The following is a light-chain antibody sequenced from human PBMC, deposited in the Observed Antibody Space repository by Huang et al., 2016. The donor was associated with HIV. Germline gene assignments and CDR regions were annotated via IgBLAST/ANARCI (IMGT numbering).Light chain of an antibody. J-gene: IGKJ1*01. CDR3: QQYNSYPWT. V-gene: IGKV1-5*03. CDR1: QSISSW. CDR2: QAS. Sequence: DIQMTQSPSTLSASVGDRVTITCRASQSISSWVAWYQQKPEKAPKLLIYQASTVESGVPSRFSGSGSGTEFTLTVSSLQPDDFATYYCQQYNSYPWTFGHGTRVEIK.